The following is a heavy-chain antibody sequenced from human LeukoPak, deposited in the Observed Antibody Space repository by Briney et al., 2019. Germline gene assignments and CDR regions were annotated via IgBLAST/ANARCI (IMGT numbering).Heavy chain of an antibody. CDR1: GGSISSYY. Sequence: SETLSLTCTVSGGSISSYYWSWIRQPPGKGMEWIGYIYYSGSTNYNPSLTSRVTISVDTSKNQFSLKLSSVTAADTAVYYCARGGSSSWYASSWFDPWGQGTLVTVSS. CDR3: ARGGSSSWYASSWFDP. CDR2: IYYSGST. D-gene: IGHD6-13*01. V-gene: IGHV4-59*01. J-gene: IGHJ5*02.